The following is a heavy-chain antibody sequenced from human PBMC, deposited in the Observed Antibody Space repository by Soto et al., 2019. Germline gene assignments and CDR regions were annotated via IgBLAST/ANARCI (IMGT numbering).Heavy chain of an antibody. CDR1: GFTFSTYD. Sequence: GGSLRLSCAASGFTFSTYDMHWVRQVPGKGLEWGSAIGSAHDPYYLGSVKGLFSISRENAKNSLYLQMNSLTTGDTAVYYCARAYLGRLPRRADYYYALDVWGQGTTVTVSS. CDR3: ARAYLGRLPRRADYYYALDV. J-gene: IGHJ6*02. V-gene: IGHV3-13*05. CDR2: IGSAHDP. D-gene: IGHD1-26*01.